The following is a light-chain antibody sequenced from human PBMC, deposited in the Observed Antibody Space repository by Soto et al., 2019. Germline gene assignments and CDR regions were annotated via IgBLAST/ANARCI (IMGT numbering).Light chain of an antibody. CDR1: ASTIGRNY. CDR3: AAWDDNLSGLYV. Sequence: SVLTQAPSASGTRGQRVTISCSGSASTIGRNYVYWYQQLPGTAPKLLIYRNSQRPSGVPDRFSGSKSGTSASLAISGLRSEDEADYYCAAWDDNLSGLYVFGAGTKVTVL. J-gene: IGLJ1*01. CDR2: RNS. V-gene: IGLV1-47*01.